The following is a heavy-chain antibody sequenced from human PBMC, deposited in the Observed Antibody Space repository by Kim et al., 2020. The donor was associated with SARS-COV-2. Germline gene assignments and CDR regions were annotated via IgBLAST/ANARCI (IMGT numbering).Heavy chain of an antibody. V-gene: IGHV3-49*04. CDR3: SRALGLNY. CDR1: GFTFGDYA. J-gene: IGHJ4*02. Sequence: GGSLRLSCTASGFTFGDYAMSWVRQAPGKGLEWVGFIRSKTYGGTTEYAASVKGRFTISRDDSKSTAYLQMNSLKIEDTAVYYCSRALGLNYWGQGTLVTVSS. D-gene: IGHD3-10*01. CDR2: IRSKTYGGTT.